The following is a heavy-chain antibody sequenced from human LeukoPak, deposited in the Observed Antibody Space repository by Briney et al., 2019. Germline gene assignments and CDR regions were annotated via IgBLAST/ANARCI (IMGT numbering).Heavy chain of an antibody. V-gene: IGHV4-61*02. D-gene: IGHD3-22*01. Sequence: SQTLSLTCTVSGGSISSGSYYWSWIRQPAGKGLEWIGRIYTSGSTNYNPSLKSRVTISVDTSKNQFSLKLSSVTAADTAVYYCAREGKSRYYDSSGYYHWFDPWGQGTLVTVSS. CDR3: AREGKSRYYDSSGYYHWFDP. CDR1: GGSISSGSYY. J-gene: IGHJ5*02. CDR2: IYTSGST.